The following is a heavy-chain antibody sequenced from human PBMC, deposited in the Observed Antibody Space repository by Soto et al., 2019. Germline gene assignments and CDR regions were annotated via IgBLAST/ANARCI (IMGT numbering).Heavy chain of an antibody. Sequence: ASVKVSCKASGYTFTSYGISWVRQAPGQGLEWMGWISAYNGNTNYAQKLQGRVTMTTDTSTSTAYMELRSLRSDDTAVYYCARVLRYFDWSSVGGYFDYWGQGTPVTVSS. CDR3: ARVLRYFDWSSVGGYFDY. J-gene: IGHJ4*02. CDR1: GYTFTSYG. CDR2: ISAYNGNT. D-gene: IGHD3-9*01. V-gene: IGHV1-18*01.